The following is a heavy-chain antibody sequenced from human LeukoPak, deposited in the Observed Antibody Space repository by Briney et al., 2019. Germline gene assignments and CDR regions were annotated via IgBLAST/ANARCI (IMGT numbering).Heavy chain of an antibody. Sequence: GGSLRLSXAASGFTFSTYWMTWVRQARGKGLEWVSVIYSGGSTYYADSVKGRFTISRDNSENTVYLQMSSLRAEDTAVYYCARDFSGVDYFDYWGQGTLVTVSS. CDR3: ARDFSGVDYFDY. J-gene: IGHJ4*02. D-gene: IGHD3-10*01. CDR1: GFTFSTYW. CDR2: IYSGGST. V-gene: IGHV3-53*01.